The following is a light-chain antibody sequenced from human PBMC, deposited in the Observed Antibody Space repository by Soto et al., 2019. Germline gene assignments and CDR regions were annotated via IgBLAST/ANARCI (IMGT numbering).Light chain of an antibody. J-gene: IGLJ2*01. CDR1: SSNIGTGYD. Sequence: QSVLTQPPSVSGAXGXRXXISCTGSSSNIGTGYDVHWYQQLPGTAPKLLIYGNSNRPSGVPDRFSGSKSGTSASLAITGLQAEDEADSYCQSYDSSLSVLFGGGTKLTVL. CDR2: GNS. CDR3: QSYDSSLSVL. V-gene: IGLV1-40*01.